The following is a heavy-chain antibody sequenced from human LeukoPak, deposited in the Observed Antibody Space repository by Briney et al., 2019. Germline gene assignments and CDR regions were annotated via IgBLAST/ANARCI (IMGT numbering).Heavy chain of an antibody. Sequence: GGSLRLSCAASGFTFSNYAMHWVRQAPGKGLEWVAVISYDGSNKYYADSVKGRFTISRDTAKNSLYLQMNSLRVEDTAVYNCARLRDTVTSASDYWGQGTLVTVSS. D-gene: IGHD4-17*01. CDR3: ARLRDTVTSASDY. J-gene: IGHJ4*02. V-gene: IGHV3-30-3*01. CDR1: GFTFSNYA. CDR2: ISYDGSNK.